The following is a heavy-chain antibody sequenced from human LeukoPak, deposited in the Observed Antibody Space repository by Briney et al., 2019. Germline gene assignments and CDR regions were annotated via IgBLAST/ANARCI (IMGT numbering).Heavy chain of an antibody. CDR2: FDPEDGET. Sequence: GAPVKVSCKVSGYTLTELSMHWVRQAPGKGLEWMGGFDPEDGETIYAQKFQGRVTMTEDTSTDTAYMELSSLRSEDTAVYYCATDEGYCSSTSCYPHWGQGTLVTVSS. CDR1: GYTLTELS. J-gene: IGHJ4*02. CDR3: ATDEGYCSSTSCYPH. D-gene: IGHD2-2*01. V-gene: IGHV1-24*01.